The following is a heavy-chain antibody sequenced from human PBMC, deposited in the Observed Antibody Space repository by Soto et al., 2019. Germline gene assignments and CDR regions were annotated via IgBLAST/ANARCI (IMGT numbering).Heavy chain of an antibody. CDR2: IIPIFGIA. D-gene: IGHD3-10*01. V-gene: IGHV1-69*02. CDR1: GGTFSRYS. CDR3: ERGDGAGESGIAPSPFAGMDA. J-gene: IGHJ6*04. Sequence: QVQLVQSGAEVKKPGSSVKVSCKASGGTFSRYSITWVRQAPGHGLEWIGRIIPIFGIASYAQKFQGRVTLRGAKSTGTAYGGVGSGGSEDTAVYYCERGDGAGESGIAPSPFAGMDAGAKGPRVTVPP.